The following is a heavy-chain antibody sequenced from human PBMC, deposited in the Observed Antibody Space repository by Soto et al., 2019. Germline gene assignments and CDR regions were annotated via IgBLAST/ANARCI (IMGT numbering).Heavy chain of an antibody. CDR2: ISYDGSNK. CDR3: AKDHEYLTRGGSLDY. Sequence: QVQLVESGGGVVQPGRSLRLSCAASGFTFSSYGMHWVRQAPGKGLEWVAVISYDGSNKYYADSVKGRFTISRDNSKNTLYLQMNSLRAEDTAVYYCAKDHEYLTRGGSLDYWGQGTLVTVSS. V-gene: IGHV3-30*18. CDR1: GFTFSSYG. J-gene: IGHJ4*02. D-gene: IGHD1-26*01.